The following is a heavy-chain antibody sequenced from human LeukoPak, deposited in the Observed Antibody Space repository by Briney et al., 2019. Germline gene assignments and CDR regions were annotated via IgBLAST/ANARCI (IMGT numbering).Heavy chain of an antibody. Sequence: SETLSLTCTVSGGSISSSSYYWGWIRKPPGKGLEWIGSIYYSGSTYYNPSLKSRVTISVDTSKNQFSLKLSSVTAADTAVYYCARHTDSGATTSHFDYWGQGTLVTVSS. CDR1: GGSISSSSYY. D-gene: IGHD1-26*01. CDR2: IYYSGST. J-gene: IGHJ4*02. V-gene: IGHV4-39*01. CDR3: ARHTDSGATTSHFDY.